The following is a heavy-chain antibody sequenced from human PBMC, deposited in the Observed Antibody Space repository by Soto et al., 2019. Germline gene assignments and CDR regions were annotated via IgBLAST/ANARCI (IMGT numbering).Heavy chain of an antibody. CDR3: ATRDTGRVY. J-gene: IGHJ4*02. Sequence: SETLYLTCTVSGVSIGSHDWWTWVRQPPGKGLEWIGESHQSGNTNYNSSLESRVTISLDKSKNNFSLQLSSVTVADTAVYYCATRDTGRVYWGQGTLVIVSS. CDR2: SHQSGNT. V-gene: IGHV4-4*02. CDR1: GVSIGSHDW. D-gene: IGHD5-18*01.